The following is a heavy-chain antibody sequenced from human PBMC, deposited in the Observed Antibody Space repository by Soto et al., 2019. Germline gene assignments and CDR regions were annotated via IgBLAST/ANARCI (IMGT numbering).Heavy chain of an antibody. V-gene: IGHV3-21*05. CDR2: ISGSSSSI. Sequence: PGGSVRLSCVGSGFTFSSYSMNWVRQAPGKGLEWVAYISGSSSSIYYADSVKGRFTISRDNAKNSLYLQMNSLRAEDTAVYYCARDDTRYWFDPWGQGTLVTVSS. CDR3: ARDDTRYWFDP. CDR1: GFTFSSYS. J-gene: IGHJ5*02. D-gene: IGHD4-17*01.